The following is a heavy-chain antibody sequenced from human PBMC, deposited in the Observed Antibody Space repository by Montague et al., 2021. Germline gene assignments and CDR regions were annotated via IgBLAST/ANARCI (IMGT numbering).Heavy chain of an antibody. V-gene: IGHV3-23*01. Sequence: SLRLSCAASGFPFSSYAMSWVRQAPGKGLKWVSSITGGGNTYYADSVTGRFTISRDNSKNTLYLQMNSLRAEDTAVYYCTKDQDDYGDYVDWVDTWGQGTLVTVSS. J-gene: IGHJ5*02. CDR1: GFPFSSYA. D-gene: IGHD4-17*01. CDR3: TKDQDDYGDYVDWVDT. CDR2: ITGGGNT.